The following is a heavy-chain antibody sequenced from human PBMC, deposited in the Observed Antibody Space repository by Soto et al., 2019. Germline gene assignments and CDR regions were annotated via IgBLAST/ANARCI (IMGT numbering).Heavy chain of an antibody. J-gene: IGHJ6*03. D-gene: IGHD3-10*01. V-gene: IGHV3-30*18. CDR2: ISYDGSNK. Sequence: GGSLRLSCAASGFTFSSYGMHWVRQAPGKGLEWVAVISYDGSNKYYADSVKGRFTISRDNSKNTLYLQMNSLRAEDTAVYYCAKDYYGSGSYYNPYYYYYYMDVWGKGTTVTVSS. CDR3: AKDYYGSGSYYNPYYYYYYMDV. CDR1: GFTFSSYG.